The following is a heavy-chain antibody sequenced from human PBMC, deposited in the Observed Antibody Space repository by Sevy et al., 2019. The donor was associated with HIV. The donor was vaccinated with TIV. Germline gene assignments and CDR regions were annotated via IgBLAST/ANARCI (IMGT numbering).Heavy chain of an antibody. CDR3: VRGWGLGATRRFDY. Sequence: GGSLRLSCAASGFTFSGYGMDWVRQAPGKGLEWVAIIRYDGSEKDHAESVKGRFTISRDNSKNTLYLEMNSLRAEDTALYYCVRGWGLGATRRFDYWGKGTLVTVSS. J-gene: IGHJ4*02. CDR1: GFTFSGYG. CDR2: IRYDGSEK. V-gene: IGHV3-33*01. D-gene: IGHD1-26*01.